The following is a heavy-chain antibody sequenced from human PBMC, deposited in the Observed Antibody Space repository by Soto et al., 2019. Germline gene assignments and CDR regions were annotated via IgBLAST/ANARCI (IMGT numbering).Heavy chain of an antibody. V-gene: IGHV3-73*02. CDR1: GFTFSGSA. J-gene: IGHJ3*02. Sequence: EVQLVESGGGLVQPGGSLKISCAASGFTFSGSAMHWVRQASGKGLEWVGRIRSKANSYATAYAASVKGRFTISRDDSTNTAYLQMNSLKTEDTAVYYCTMITFGGVIVKFAFDIWGQGTMVTVSS. CDR2: IRSKANSYAT. CDR3: TMITFGGVIVKFAFDI. D-gene: IGHD3-16*02.